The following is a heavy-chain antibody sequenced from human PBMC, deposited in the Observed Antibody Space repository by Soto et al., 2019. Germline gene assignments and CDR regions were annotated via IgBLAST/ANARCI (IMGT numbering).Heavy chain of an antibody. CDR1: GGSISSGGYS. D-gene: IGHD2-21*02. Sequence: PSETLSLTCAVSGGSISSGGYSWSWIRQPPGKGLEGIGYIYHSGSTYYNQSLKSRVTISVDSSKNQFSLNLSSVTAADTAVYYCARAYCGGDCYSYYYYGMDVWGLGTTVTVSS. CDR3: ARAYCGGDCYSYYYYGMDV. J-gene: IGHJ6*02. CDR2: IYHSGST. V-gene: IGHV4-30-2*01.